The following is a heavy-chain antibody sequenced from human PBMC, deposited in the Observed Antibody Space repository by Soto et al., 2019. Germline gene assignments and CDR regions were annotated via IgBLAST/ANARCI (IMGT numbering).Heavy chain of an antibody. CDR3: ARDGSPHVYCSGSSCYSKTVAGRHFDY. V-gene: IGHV1-69*13. CDR2: IIPIFGTA. Sequence: SVKGSCKASGGTFSSYAISWGRQAPGQGLEWMGGIIPIFGTANYAQKFQGRVTITADESTSTAYMELSSLRSEDTAVYYCARDGSPHVYCSGSSCYSKTVAGRHFDYWGQGALVTVSS. D-gene: IGHD2-15*01. J-gene: IGHJ4*02. CDR1: GGTFSSYA.